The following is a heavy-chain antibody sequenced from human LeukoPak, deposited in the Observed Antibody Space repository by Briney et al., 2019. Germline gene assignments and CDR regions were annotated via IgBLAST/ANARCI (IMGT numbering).Heavy chain of an antibody. J-gene: IGHJ4*02. V-gene: IGHV1-2*02. Sequence: PGASVKVSCKASGYTFTGYYMHWVRQAPGQGLEWMGWINPNSGGTNYAQKFQGRVTMTRDTSISTAYMELSRLRSDDTAVYYCARDTGQQLVTTHHVLWDWGQGTLVTVSS. CDR2: INPNSGGT. CDR3: ARDTGQQLVTTHHVLWD. CDR1: GYTFTGYY. D-gene: IGHD6-13*01.